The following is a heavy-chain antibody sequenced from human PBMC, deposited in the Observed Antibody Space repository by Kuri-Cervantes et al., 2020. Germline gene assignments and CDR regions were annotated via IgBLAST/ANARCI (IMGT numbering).Heavy chain of an antibody. CDR3: ARRHTELRLGELYWFDP. D-gene: IGHD3-16*01. CDR1: GGSFSGYY. J-gene: IGHJ5*02. Sequence: ESLKISCAVYGGSFSGYYWSWIRQPPGKGLEWIGEINHSGSTNYNPSLKSRVTISVDTSKNQFSLKLRSVTAADTAVYYCARRHTELRLGELYWFDPWGQGTLVTVSS. V-gene: IGHV4-34*01. CDR2: INHSGST.